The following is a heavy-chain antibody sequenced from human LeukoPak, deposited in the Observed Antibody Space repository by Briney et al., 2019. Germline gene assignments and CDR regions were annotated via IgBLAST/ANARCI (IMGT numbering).Heavy chain of an antibody. Sequence: GGSLRLSCAASGFTFSSYWMSWVRQAPGKGLEWVANIKQDGSEKYYVDSVKGRFTFSRDNAKNSLYLQMNSLRAEDTAVYYCAREDYGGNAPFDYWGQGTLVTVSS. CDR2: IKQDGSEK. CDR3: AREDYGGNAPFDY. V-gene: IGHV3-7*01. D-gene: IGHD4-23*01. CDR1: GFTFSSYW. J-gene: IGHJ4*02.